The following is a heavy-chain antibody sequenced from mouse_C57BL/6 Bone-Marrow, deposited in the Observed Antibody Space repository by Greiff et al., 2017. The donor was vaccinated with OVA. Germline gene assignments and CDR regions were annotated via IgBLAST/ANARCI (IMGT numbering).Heavy chain of an antibody. Sequence: VQLQQPGAELVKPGASVKMSCKASGYTFTSYWITWVKQRPGQGLAWIGDIYPGSGSTNYNEKFKSKATLTVDTSSSTAYMQLSSLTSEDSAVSYSARVCADRGLAYWGQGTLVTGTA. V-gene: IGHV1-55*01. J-gene: IGHJ3*01. CDR3: ARVCADRGLAY. CDR2: IYPGSGST. CDR1: GYTFTSYW. D-gene: IGHD2-14*01.